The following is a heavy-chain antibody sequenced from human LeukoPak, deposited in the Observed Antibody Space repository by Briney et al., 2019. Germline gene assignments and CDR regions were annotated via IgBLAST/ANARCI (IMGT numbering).Heavy chain of an antibody. CDR1: GFTFSSYA. Sequence: GGSLRLSCAASGFTFSSYAMHWVRQAPGKGLEWVAVISYDGSNKYYADSVKGRFTISRDNSKNTLYLQMNSLRAEDTAVYYCAREKRFSEWSYGMDVWGQGTTVTVSS. CDR3: AREKRFSEWSYGMDV. D-gene: IGHD3-3*01. CDR2: ISYDGSNK. V-gene: IGHV3-30-3*01. J-gene: IGHJ6*02.